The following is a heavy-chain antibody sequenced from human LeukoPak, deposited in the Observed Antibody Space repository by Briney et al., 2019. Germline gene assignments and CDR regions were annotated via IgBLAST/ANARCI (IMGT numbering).Heavy chain of an antibody. CDR1: GSTFSTYT. Sequence: GGSLRLSCAASGSTFSTYTMNWVRQAPGKGLGWVSHISSTSTTIYYADSVKGRFTISRDNAKNSLYLQMNSLRDEDTAVYYCARMTSYYYPIWGQGTMVTVSS. D-gene: IGHD3-22*01. CDR2: ISSTSTTI. V-gene: IGHV3-48*02. J-gene: IGHJ3*02. CDR3: ARMTSYYYPI.